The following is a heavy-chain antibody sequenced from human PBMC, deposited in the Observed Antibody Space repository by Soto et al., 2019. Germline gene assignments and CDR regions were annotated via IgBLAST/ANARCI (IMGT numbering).Heavy chain of an antibody. CDR1: GGSISSYY. D-gene: IGHD4-17*01. CDR3: ARGWVTTTYYYGMDV. J-gene: IGHJ6*02. Sequence: SDTLSLTCTVSGGSISSYYWSWIRQPPGKGLEWIGYIYYSGSTNYNPSLKSRVTISVDTSKNQFSLKLSSVTAADTAVYYCARGWVTTTYYYGMDVWGQATTGNGS. V-gene: IGHV4-59*01. CDR2: IYYSGST.